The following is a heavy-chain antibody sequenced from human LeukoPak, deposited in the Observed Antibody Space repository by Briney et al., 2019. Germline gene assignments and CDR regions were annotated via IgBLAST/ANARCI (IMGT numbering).Heavy chain of an antibody. CDR1: GVTVSSSY. CDR3: ARESNYDY. J-gene: IGHJ4*02. V-gene: IGHV3-66*02. Sequence: GGSLRLSCAVSGVTVSSSYMSWVRQAPGKGLEWVSVIYSGGSTYYADSVKGRFTVARDNSKNTLYLQMNSLRAEDTAVYYCARESNYDYWGQGTLVTVSS. CDR2: IYSGGST.